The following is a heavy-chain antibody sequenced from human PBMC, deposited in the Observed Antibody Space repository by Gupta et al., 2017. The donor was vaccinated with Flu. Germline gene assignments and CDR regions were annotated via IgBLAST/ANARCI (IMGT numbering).Heavy chain of an antibody. V-gene: IGHV3-30*18. CDR1: GFNFHSYG. J-gene: IGHJ4*02. CDR2: ISYDGSNK. Sequence: QVQLVESGGGVVQPGRSLRLSCAASGFNFHSYGLHWVRPATGKGLEWVATISYDGSNKYYADSVEGRFSISRDGFKNTLFLQMNSLTAEDTAVYYCAKAIVVVSPTPYGFDFWGQGTLVTVSS. D-gene: IGHD2-21*01. CDR3: AKAIVVVSPTPYGFDF.